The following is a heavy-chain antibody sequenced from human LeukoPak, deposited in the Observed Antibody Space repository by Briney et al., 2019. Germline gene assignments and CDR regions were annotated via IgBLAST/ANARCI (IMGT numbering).Heavy chain of an antibody. Sequence: PSETLSLTCAVSGYSISSGYYWGWIRQPPGKGLEWIGSIYHSGSTYYNPSLKSRVTISVDTSKNQFSLKLSSVTAADTAVYYCARPYSGCYGAFDIWGQGTMVTVSS. CDR3: ARPYSGCYGAFDI. D-gene: IGHD5-12*01. CDR2: IYHSGST. J-gene: IGHJ3*02. CDR1: GYSISSGYY. V-gene: IGHV4-38-2*01.